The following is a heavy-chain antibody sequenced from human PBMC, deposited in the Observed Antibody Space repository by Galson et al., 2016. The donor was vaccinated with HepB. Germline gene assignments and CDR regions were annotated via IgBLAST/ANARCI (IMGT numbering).Heavy chain of an antibody. CDR2: IWYDGSNK. CDR3: ATQYCSGGSCYSAAPGYWYFDL. J-gene: IGHJ2*01. Sequence: LEWVAVIWYDGSNKYHADSVRGRFTISRDNAKNSLYLQMNSLRDEDTAVYYCATQYCSGGSCYSAAPGYWYFDLWGRGTLVTVSS. D-gene: IGHD2-15*01. V-gene: IGHV3-33*01.